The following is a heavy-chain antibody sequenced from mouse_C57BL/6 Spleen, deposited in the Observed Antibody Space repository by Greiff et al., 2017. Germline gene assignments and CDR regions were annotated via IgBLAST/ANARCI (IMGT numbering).Heavy chain of an antibody. CDR3: AAGDYYGSSYPCAY. CDR2: IHPNSGST. CDR1: GYTFTSYW. J-gene: IGHJ3*01. Sequence: QVQLQQPGAELVKPGASVKLSCKASGYTFTSYWMHWVKQRPGQGLEWIGMIHPNSGSTNYNEKFKSKATLTVDKSSSTAYMQLSSLTSEDSAVYYCAAGDYYGSSYPCAYWGQGALVTVSA. D-gene: IGHD1-1*01. V-gene: IGHV1-64*01.